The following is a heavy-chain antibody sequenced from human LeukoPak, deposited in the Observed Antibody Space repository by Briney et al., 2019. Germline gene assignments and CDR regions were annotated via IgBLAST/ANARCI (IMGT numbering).Heavy chain of an antibody. J-gene: IGHJ4*02. D-gene: IGHD3-22*01. CDR3: AKEGYYYDSSGHYFDY. V-gene: IGHV3-23*01. Sequence: PGGSLRLSCAASGFTFSSYAMSWVRQAPGKGLEWVSAISGSGGSTYYADSVKGRFTISRDNSKNTLYLQMNSLRAEDTAVYYCAKEGYYYDSSGHYFDYWGQGTLVTVSS. CDR2: ISGSGGST. CDR1: GFTFSSYA.